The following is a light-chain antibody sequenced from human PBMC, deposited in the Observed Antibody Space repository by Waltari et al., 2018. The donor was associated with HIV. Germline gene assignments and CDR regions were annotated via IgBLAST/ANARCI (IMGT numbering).Light chain of an antibody. J-gene: IGLJ2*01. Sequence: QSVLTQPPSVSAAPRQKVTISCSGTSSNIGNNFVSWYQQLPGTAPKLLIYDSKKRPSGIPDRLSGSKSGTSATLGITGLQTGDEADYFCATWDRSLSRVIFGGGTRLTVL. CDR2: DSK. CDR1: SSNIGNNF. V-gene: IGLV1-51*01. CDR3: ATWDRSLSRVI.